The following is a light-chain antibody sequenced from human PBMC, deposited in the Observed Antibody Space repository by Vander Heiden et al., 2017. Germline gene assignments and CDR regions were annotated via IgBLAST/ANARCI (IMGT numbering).Light chain of an antibody. CDR1: SSDIGSYDY. V-gene: IGLV2-8*01. J-gene: IGLJ1*01. CDR2: EVS. CDR3: SSYAGSYIYV. Sequence: QSALTQPPSASGSPGQSVTISCTGPSSDIGSYDYVAWYQQHPGEAPRLMIFEVSKRPSGVPDRFSGSKSGNTASLTVSGLQVEDEADYYCSSYAGSYIYVFGTGTRVTVL.